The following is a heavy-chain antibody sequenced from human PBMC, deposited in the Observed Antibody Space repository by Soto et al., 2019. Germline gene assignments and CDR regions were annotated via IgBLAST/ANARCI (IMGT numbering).Heavy chain of an antibody. J-gene: IGHJ4*02. CDR1: GFTFSSYA. CDR3: AKSAGSNAYYPNDY. D-gene: IGHD3-16*01. V-gene: IGHV3-23*01. CDR2: ISGSGIST. Sequence: EGQLLESGGGLVQPGGSLRLSCAASGFTFSSYAMTWVRQAPGKGLEWVSSISGSGISTYYADSVKGRFTISRDNSKNTLYLQMNRLRAEDAAVYYCAKSAGSNAYYPNDYWGQGALVTVSS.